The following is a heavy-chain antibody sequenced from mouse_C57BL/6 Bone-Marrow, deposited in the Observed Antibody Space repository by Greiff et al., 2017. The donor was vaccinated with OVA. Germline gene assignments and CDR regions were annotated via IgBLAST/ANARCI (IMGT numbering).Heavy chain of an antibody. J-gene: IGHJ2*01. V-gene: IGHV1-58*01. D-gene: IGHD1-1*01. CDR2: IYIGNGYT. Sequence: EVQLQQSEKGRVRPGSSVKMSCKTSGYTFTSYGINWVKQRPGQGLEWIGYIYIGNGYTEYNEKFKGKATLTSDTSSSTAYMQLSSLTSEDSAIYFCARGDYYGSRYFDYWGQGTTLTVSS. CDR1: GYTFTSYG. CDR3: ARGDYYGSRYFDY.